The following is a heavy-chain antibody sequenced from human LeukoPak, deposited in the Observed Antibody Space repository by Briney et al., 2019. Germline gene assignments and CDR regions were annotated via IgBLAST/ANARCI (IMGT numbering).Heavy chain of an antibody. CDR3: ARGPIVVPAATWFDP. Sequence: PGGSLRLSCAASGFDFSTYAINWVRQAPGKGLEWVSSISSSSSYIYYADSVKGRFTISRDNAKNSLYLQMNSLRAEDTAVYYCARGPIVVPAATWFDPWGQGTLVTVSS. J-gene: IGHJ5*02. D-gene: IGHD2-2*01. CDR2: ISSSSSYI. CDR1: GFDFSTYA. V-gene: IGHV3-21*01.